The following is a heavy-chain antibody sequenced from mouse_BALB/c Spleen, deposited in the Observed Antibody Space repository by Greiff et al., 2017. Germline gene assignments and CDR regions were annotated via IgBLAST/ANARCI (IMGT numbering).Heavy chain of an antibody. D-gene: IGHD2-1*01. CDR2: ISSGSSTI. J-gene: IGHJ4*01. Sequence: EVKLMESGGGLVQPGGSRKLSCAASGFTFSSFGMHWVRQAPEKGLEWVAYISSGSSTIYYADTVKGRFTISRDNPKNTLFLQMTSLRSEDTAMYYCARWGANYVYYYAMDYWGQGTSVTVSS. CDR3: ARWGANYVYYYAMDY. V-gene: IGHV5-17*02. CDR1: GFTFSSFG.